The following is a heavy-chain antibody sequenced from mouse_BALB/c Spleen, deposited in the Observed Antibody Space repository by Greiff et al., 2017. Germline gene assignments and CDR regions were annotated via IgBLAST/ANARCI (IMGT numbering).Heavy chain of an antibody. CDR2: IYPGNSDT. V-gene: IGHV1-5*01. D-gene: IGHD1-1*01. CDR1: GYTFPSYW. J-gene: IGHJ3*01. Sequence: EVQLQQSGTVLARPGASVKMSCKASGYTFPSYWMPWVKQRPGQGLEWIGAIYPGNSDTSYNQKFKGKAKLTAVTSTSTAYMELSSLTNEDSAVYYCTRDYYYGSSLAWFAYWGQGTLVTVSA. CDR3: TRDYYYGSSLAWFAY.